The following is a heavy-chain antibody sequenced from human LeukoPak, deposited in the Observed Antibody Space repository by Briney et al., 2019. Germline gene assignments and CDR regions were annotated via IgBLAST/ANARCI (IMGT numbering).Heavy chain of an antibody. V-gene: IGHV3-74*01. CDR2: INSDGSST. Sequence: GGSLRLSCAASGFTFSSYWMHWVRQAPGKGLVWVSRINSDGSSTSYADSVKGRFTISRDNAKNTLCLQMNSLRAEDTAVYYCARLNGDPAYYYYYYGMDVWGQGTTVTVSS. CDR1: GFTFSSYW. D-gene: IGHD4-17*01. CDR3: ARLNGDPAYYYYYYGMDV. J-gene: IGHJ6*02.